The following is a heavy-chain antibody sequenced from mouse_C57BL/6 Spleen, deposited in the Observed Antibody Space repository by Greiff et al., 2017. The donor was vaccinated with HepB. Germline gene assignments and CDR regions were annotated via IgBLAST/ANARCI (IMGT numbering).Heavy chain of an antibody. V-gene: IGHV5-12*01. CDR2: ISNGGGST. D-gene: IGHD4-1*01. CDR1: GFTFSDYY. CDR3: ARPLTGTGERYFDV. Sequence: EVKLVESGGGLVQPGGSLKLSCAASGFTFSDYYMYWVRQTPEKRLEWVAYISNGGGSTYYPDTVKGRFTNSRDNAKNTLYLQMSRLKSEDTAMYYCARPLTGTGERYFDVWGTGTTVTVSS. J-gene: IGHJ1*03.